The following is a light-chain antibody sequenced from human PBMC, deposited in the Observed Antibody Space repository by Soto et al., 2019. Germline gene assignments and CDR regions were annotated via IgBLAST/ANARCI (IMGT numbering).Light chain of an antibody. Sequence: QTVVTQPPSVSGAPGQRVTISCTGSSSNIGARYDVHWYQQLPGTAPKLLMYGNSNRPSGVPDRFSGSKSGTSASLAISGLQAEDEADYYCQSYDSSLSGSVFGGGTKVTVL. CDR2: GNS. J-gene: IGLJ2*01. CDR1: SSNIGARYD. CDR3: QSYDSSLSGSV. V-gene: IGLV1-40*01.